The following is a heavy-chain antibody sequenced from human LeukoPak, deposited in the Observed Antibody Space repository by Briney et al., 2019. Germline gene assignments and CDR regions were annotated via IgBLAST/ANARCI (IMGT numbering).Heavy chain of an antibody. CDR1: GGSISSSSYY. CDR2: IYHSGST. CDR3: ARYSSSLHFDY. J-gene: IGHJ4*02. Sequence: SETLSLTCTVSGGSISSSSYYWGWIRQPPGKGLEWIGSIYHSGSTYYNPSLKSRVTISVDTSKNQFSLKLSSVTAADTAVYYCARYSSSLHFDYWGQGTLVTVSS. D-gene: IGHD6-13*01. V-gene: IGHV4-39*07.